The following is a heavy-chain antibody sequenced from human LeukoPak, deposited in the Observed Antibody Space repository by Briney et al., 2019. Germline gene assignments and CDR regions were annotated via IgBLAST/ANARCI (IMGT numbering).Heavy chain of an antibody. CDR2: ISNDESKK. D-gene: IGHD3-16*01. J-gene: IGHJ4*02. Sequence: GGSLRLSCAASGFTFSSYGMHWVRQAPGKGLEWVAVISNDESKKYYADSVKGRFTISRDNSKNTLSLQVSSLRAEDTAVYYCAKDRYSYAFEYFESWGQGTLVTVSS. CDR3: AKDRYSYAFEYFES. CDR1: GFTFSSYG. V-gene: IGHV3-30*18.